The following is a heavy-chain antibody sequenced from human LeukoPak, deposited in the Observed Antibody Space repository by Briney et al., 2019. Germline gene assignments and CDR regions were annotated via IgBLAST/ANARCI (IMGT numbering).Heavy chain of an antibody. CDR1: GYSFTSYW. Sequence: GESLKISCKGSGYSFTSYWIGWVRQMPGKGLEWMGIIYPGDSDTGYSPSFQGQVTISADKSISTAYLQWSSLKASDTAMYYCARLKPMGAAMALPYNWFDPWGQGTLVTVSS. CDR2: IYPGDSDT. CDR3: ARLKPMGAAMALPYNWFDP. V-gene: IGHV5-51*01. J-gene: IGHJ5*02. D-gene: IGHD5-18*01.